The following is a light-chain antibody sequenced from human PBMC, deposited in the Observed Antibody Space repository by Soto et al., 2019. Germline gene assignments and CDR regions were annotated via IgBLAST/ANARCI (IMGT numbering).Light chain of an antibody. V-gene: IGLV1-47*02. CDR3: AAWDDSLSGLYV. CDR1: TSSIGRNN. J-gene: IGLJ1*01. Sequence: QSVLTQPPSASGTPGQRVTISCSGSTSSIGRNNVYWYQQLPGTAPKLLIFSNNQRPSGVPDRFSGSKSGTSASLAINGLRSDDEADYYCAAWDDSLSGLYVFGTGTKVTVL. CDR2: SNN.